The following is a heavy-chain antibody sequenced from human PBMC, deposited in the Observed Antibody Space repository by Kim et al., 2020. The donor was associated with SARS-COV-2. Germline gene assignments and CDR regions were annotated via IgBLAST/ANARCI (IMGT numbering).Heavy chain of an antibody. CDR2: VYYSGST. Sequence: SETLSLTCTVSGGSFSSRYYYWGWIRPPPGLGLQWIGSVYYSGSTHYNPSLKSRVTISVDTSKTQFSLILSSVTAADTAVFYCARHAPNTSNRPFDYWGHGTLVTVSS. V-gene: IGHV4-39*01. J-gene: IGHJ4*01. CDR1: GGSFSSRYYY. CDR3: ARHAPNTSNRPFDY. D-gene: IGHD2-2*02.